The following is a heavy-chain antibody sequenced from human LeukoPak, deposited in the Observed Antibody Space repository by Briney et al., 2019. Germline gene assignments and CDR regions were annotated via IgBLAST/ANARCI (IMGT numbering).Heavy chain of an antibody. Sequence: SETLSLTCTVSGGSISSYYWSWIRQPPGKGLEWIGYIYYSESTNYNPSLKSRVTISVDTSKNQFSLKLSSVTAADTAVYYCARTYDSSGYYLGAFDIWGQGTMVTVSS. CDR1: GGSISSYY. J-gene: IGHJ3*02. V-gene: IGHV4-59*01. CDR3: ARTYDSSGYYLGAFDI. CDR2: IYYSEST. D-gene: IGHD3-22*01.